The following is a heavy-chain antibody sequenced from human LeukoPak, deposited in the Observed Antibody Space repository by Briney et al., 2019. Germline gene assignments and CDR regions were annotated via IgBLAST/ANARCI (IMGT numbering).Heavy chain of an antibody. J-gene: IGHJ5*01. CDR2: INPHSSKT. V-gene: IGHV1-8*01. CDR1: GYPFSNYD. CDR3: ARLSSHYGDYKVDP. D-gene: IGHD4-17*01. Sequence: SVKVSCKTSGYPFSNYDINWVRQAGGRGLEWMGWINPHSSKTGYAQKFQGRVTMTTHTSASTAYMELSSLRSEDTAVYYCARLSSHYGDYKVDPWGQGTPVTVSS.